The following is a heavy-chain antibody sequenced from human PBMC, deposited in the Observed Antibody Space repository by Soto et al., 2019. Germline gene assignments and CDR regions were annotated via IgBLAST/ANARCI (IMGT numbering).Heavy chain of an antibody. D-gene: IGHD2-15*01. J-gene: IGHJ4*02. CDR2: MNPDSGHA. CDR3: ARRPHCSGGICYYGLDN. CDR1: GYTCTNSD. Sequence: ASVKVSCKASGYTCTNSDINWVRQAPGQGLEWMGWMNPDSGHAAYAQKFQGRVTLTTSTSTSTVYMEMRSLGSEDTAVYYCARRPHCSGGICYYGLDNWGQGTMVTVSS. V-gene: IGHV1-8*01.